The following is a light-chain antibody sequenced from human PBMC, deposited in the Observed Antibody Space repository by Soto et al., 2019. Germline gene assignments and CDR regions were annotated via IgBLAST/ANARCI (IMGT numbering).Light chain of an antibody. J-gene: IGKJ1*01. CDR3: QRYDSLRT. CDR2: GAS. Sequence: IVLTQSRSTLSLSPGPRSTLACRASQSVRSNFLAWYQQKPGQAPRLLIYGASNRATGIPDRFSGSGSGTDFTLTITRLEPEDFAMYYCQRYDSLRTFGQGTKVDIK. V-gene: IGKV3-20*01. CDR1: QSVRSNF.